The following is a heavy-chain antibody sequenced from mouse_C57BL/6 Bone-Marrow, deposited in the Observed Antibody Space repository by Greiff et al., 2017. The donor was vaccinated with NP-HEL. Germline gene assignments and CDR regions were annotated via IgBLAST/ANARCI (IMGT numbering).Heavy chain of an antibody. CDR1: GYTFTNYW. CDR2: IYPGGGYT. Sequence: QVQLQQSGAELVRPGTSVKMSCKASGYTFTNYWIGWAKQRPGHGLEWIGDIYPGGGYTNYNEKFKGKATLTADKSSSTAYMQFSSLTSEDSAIYYCARQGYGNYPLFDYWGQGTTLTVSS. V-gene: IGHV1-63*01. CDR3: ARQGYGNYPLFDY. J-gene: IGHJ2*01. D-gene: IGHD2-1*01.